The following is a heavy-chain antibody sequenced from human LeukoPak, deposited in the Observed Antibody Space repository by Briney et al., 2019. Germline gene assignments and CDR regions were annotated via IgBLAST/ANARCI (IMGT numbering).Heavy chain of an antibody. D-gene: IGHD6-13*01. CDR1: GFTFDDYA. J-gene: IGHJ4*02. CDR2: ISWNSGSI. V-gene: IGHV3-9*01. Sequence: GRSLRLSCAASGFTFDDYAMHWVRQAPGKGLEWVSGISWNSGSIGYADSVKGRFTISRDNAKNSLYLQMNSLRAEDTAVYYCARTPPAAAGYYFDYWGQGTLVTVSS. CDR3: ARTPPAAAGYYFDY.